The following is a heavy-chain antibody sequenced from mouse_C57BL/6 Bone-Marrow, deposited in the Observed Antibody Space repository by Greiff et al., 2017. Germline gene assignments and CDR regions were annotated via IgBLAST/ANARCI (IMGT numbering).Heavy chain of an antibody. CDR3: ARSGGYYGG. J-gene: IGHJ2*01. Sequence: QVQLQQPGAELVKPGASVQLSCKASGYTFTSYWMHWVKPRPGQGLEWIGMIHPNSGSTNYNEKFKSKATLTVDKSSRTAYMQLSSLTSEDSAVYYCARSGGYYGGWGQGTTLTVSS. V-gene: IGHV1-64*01. CDR1: GYTFTSYW. CDR2: IHPNSGST. D-gene: IGHD2-3*01.